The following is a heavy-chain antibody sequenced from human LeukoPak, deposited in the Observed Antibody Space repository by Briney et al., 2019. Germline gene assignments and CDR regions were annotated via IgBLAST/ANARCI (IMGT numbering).Heavy chain of an antibody. V-gene: IGHV1-18*04. CDR1: RYTLTSYG. J-gene: IGHJ1*01. CDR2: INDYNGNT. Sequence: AAVKDSRMASRYTLTSYGISWVRQTPGQGREWMGWINDYNGNTNYAQKLQSRVTMTTDTSTITAYMELRSLRSNDAAVYYSARGERRDKYFQHWGQGTLVTVSS. CDR3: ARGERRDKYFQH. D-gene: IGHD1-26*01.